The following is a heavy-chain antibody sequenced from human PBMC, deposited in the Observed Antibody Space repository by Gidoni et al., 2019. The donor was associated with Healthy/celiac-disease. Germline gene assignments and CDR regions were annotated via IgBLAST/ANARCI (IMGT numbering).Heavy chain of an antibody. D-gene: IGHD3-16*02. V-gene: IGHV3-23*01. Sequence: EVQLLESGGGLVQPGGSLRLSCAASGFTFSSYAMSLVRQAPGKGLEWVSAISGSGGSTYYADSVKGRFTISRDNSKNTLYLQMNSLRAEDTAVYYCAKDRGNMITFGGVIVPDYWGQGTLVTVSS. CDR3: AKDRGNMITFGGVIVPDY. J-gene: IGHJ4*02. CDR2: ISGSGGST. CDR1: GFTFSSYA.